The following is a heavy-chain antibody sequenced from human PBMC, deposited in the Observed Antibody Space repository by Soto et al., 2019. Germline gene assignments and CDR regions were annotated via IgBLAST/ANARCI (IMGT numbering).Heavy chain of an antibody. CDR1: GFTFSRSW. CDR3: ARGIFGVFITPALYYYYFMDG. CDR2: IKQDGSEK. J-gene: IGHJ6*03. Sequence: EVQLVESGGGLVQPGGSLRLSCAASGFTFSRSWMSWVRQAPGKGLEWVANIKQDGSEKYYVDSVKGRFSISRDNPKNTLNLQMNSLRVEDTAVYYCARGIFGVFITPALYYYYFMDGWGKGTTVTVSS. V-gene: IGHV3-7*01. D-gene: IGHD3-3*01.